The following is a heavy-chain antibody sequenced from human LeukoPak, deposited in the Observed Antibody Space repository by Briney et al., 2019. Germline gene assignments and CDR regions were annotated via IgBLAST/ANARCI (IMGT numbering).Heavy chain of an antibody. CDR1: GYTFTSYA. Sequence: GASVKVSCKASGYTFTSYAMHWVRQAPGQRLEWMGWINAGNGNTKYSQKFQGRVTITRDTSASTAYMELSSLRSEDTAVYYCARVRGAYYDFWSGYYPGFGMDVWGQGTTVTVSS. V-gene: IGHV1-3*01. J-gene: IGHJ6*02. D-gene: IGHD3-3*01. CDR2: INAGNGNT. CDR3: ARVRGAYYDFWSGYYPGFGMDV.